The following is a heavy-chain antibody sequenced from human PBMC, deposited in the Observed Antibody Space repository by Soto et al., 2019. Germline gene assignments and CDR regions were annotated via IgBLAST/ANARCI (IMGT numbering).Heavy chain of an antibody. CDR3: ARGLNYYASGSPSYGMDV. Sequence: GGSLRLSCAASGFTFDGHSMSWVRQGPGMGLEWISTISASGGTTFYADSVKGRFTISRDKSKRTLYVQMNTLRGEDAAVYYCARGLNYYASGSPSYGMDVWGQGTTVTVPS. J-gene: IGHJ6*02. CDR2: ISASGGTT. CDR1: GFTFDGHS. V-gene: IGHV3-23*01. D-gene: IGHD3-10*01.